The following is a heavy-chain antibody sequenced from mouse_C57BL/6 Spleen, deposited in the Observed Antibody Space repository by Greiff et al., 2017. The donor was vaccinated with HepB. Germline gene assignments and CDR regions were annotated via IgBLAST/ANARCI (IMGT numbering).Heavy chain of an antibody. D-gene: IGHD1-1*01. CDR1: GFTFSSYG. CDR2: ISSGGSYT. V-gene: IGHV5-6*02. J-gene: IGHJ1*03. Sequence: EVMLVESGGDLVKPGGSLKLSCAASGFTFSSYGMSWVRQTPDKRLEWVATISSGGSYTYYPDSVKGRFTISRDNAKNTLYLQMSSLKSEDTAMYYCARHDTVVASDWYFDVWGTGTTVTVSS. CDR3: ARHDTVVASDWYFDV.